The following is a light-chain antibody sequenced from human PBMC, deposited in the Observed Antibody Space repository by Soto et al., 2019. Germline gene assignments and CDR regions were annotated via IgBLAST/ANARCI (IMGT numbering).Light chain of an antibody. V-gene: IGLV2-14*01. J-gene: IGLJ1*01. Sequence: QSVLAQPASVSGSPGQSITISCTGTSSDVGAYNYVSWYQQHPGKAPKLMIHDVSNRPSGVSNRFSGSKSGNTASLTISGLQAEDEADYYCSSYTSSSTGVFGTGTNVTV. CDR2: DVS. CDR3: SSYTSSSTGV. CDR1: SSDVGAYNY.